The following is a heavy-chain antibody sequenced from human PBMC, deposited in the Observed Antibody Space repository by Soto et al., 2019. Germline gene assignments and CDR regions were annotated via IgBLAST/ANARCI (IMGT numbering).Heavy chain of an antibody. CDR2: IWYDGSNK. CDR1: GFTFSSHG. D-gene: IGHD3-16*01. Sequence: QVQLVESGGGVVQPGRSLRLSCAASGFTFSSHGMHWVRQAPDKGLEWVAVIWYDGSNKYYADSVKGRFTISRDNSNNMLYLEMNSLRVDDTAIYYCARWGNWKVADNWGQGTLVTGSS. J-gene: IGHJ4*02. CDR3: ARWGNWKVADN. V-gene: IGHV3-33*01.